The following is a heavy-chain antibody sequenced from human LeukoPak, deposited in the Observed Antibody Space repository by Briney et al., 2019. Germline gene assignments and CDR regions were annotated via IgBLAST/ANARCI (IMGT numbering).Heavy chain of an antibody. CDR1: GFTFSSYG. J-gene: IGHJ4*02. CDR3: ARDLPGYYDSSGYYGGLDY. CDR2: IWYDGSNK. V-gene: IGHV3-33*01. Sequence: GRSLRLSCAASGFTFSSYGMHWVRQAPGKGLEWVAVIWYDGSNKYYADSVKGQFTISRDNSKNTLYLQMNSLRAEDTAVYYCARDLPGYYDSSGYYGGLDYWGQGTLVTVSS. D-gene: IGHD3-22*01.